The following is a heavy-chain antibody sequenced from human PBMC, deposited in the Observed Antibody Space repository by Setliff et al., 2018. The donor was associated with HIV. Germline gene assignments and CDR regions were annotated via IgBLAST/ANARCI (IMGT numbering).Heavy chain of an antibody. Sequence: ASVKVSCKASGYTFTGYYMRWVRQAPGQGLEWMGIINPSGGSTSYAQKFQGRVTMTRDTSTSTVYMELSSLRSEDTAVYYCARGYYYDSSLGYYFDYWGQGTLVTVSS. D-gene: IGHD3-22*01. CDR3: ARGYYYDSSLGYYFDY. CDR1: GYTFTGYY. CDR2: INPSGGST. J-gene: IGHJ4*02. V-gene: IGHV1-46*01.